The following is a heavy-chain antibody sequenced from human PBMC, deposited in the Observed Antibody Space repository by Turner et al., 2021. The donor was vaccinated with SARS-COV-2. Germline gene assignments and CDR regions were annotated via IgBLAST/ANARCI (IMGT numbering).Heavy chain of an antibody. Sequence: QVQLVESGGGVVQPGRSLRLSCAASGFTFSSYVMHWVRQAPGKGREWVAVISYDGSNKYYADSVKGRFTISRDNSKNTLYLQMNSLRAEDTAVYYCARDSGDFDYWGQGTLVTVSS. CDR3: ARDSGDFDY. CDR2: ISYDGSNK. D-gene: IGHD3-10*01. V-gene: IGHV3-30-3*01. CDR1: GFTFSSYV. J-gene: IGHJ4*02.